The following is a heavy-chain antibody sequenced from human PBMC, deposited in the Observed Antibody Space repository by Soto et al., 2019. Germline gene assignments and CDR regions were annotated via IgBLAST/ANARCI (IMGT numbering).Heavy chain of an antibody. CDR1: GFTFSTYA. J-gene: IGHJ6*02. Sequence: GGSLRLSCAASGFTFSTYAMTWVRQAPGKGLEWVSIISSSGDATYYLDSVKGRFTISRDNSRNTLNLQMHSLRAEDTAVYYCAKNGDFWSWGMDVWGQGTTVTVSS. V-gene: IGHV3-23*01. D-gene: IGHD3-3*01. CDR3: AKNGDFWSWGMDV. CDR2: ISSSGDAT.